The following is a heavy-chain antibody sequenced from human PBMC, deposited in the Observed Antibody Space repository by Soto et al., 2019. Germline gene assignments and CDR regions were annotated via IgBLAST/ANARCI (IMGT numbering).Heavy chain of an antibody. J-gene: IGHJ4*02. D-gene: IGHD5-12*01. CDR2: IYWDDDK. V-gene: IGHV2-5*02. CDR3: AGAFRDGYNYEYFDC. Sequence: QITLKESGPTLVKPTQTLTLTCTFSGFSLSTSGVGVGWIRQPPGKALEWLALIYWDDDKRYSPSLKSRLTITKDTSKNQVVLTMTNMDPVDTAKYYCAGAFRDGYNYEYFDCWGQGTLVTVSS. CDR1: GFSLSTSGVG.